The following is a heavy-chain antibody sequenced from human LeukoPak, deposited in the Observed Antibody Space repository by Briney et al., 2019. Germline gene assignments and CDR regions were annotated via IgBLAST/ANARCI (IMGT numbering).Heavy chain of an antibody. CDR1: GYIFTSRG. J-gene: IGHJ6*02. CDR3: ARDLPGAAVEGTTRGMDV. Sequence: ASVKVSCKASGYIFTSRGITWARQAPGQGLEWMGWISAYNGNTNYAQNVQGRVTVTRDTSTSTAYMELRSLRFDDTAVYYCARDLPGAAVEGTTRGMDVWGQGTTVTVSS. CDR2: ISAYNGNT. V-gene: IGHV1-18*01. D-gene: IGHD6-19*01.